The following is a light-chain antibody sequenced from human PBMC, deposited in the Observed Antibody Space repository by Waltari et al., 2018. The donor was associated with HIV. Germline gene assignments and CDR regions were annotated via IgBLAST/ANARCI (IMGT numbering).Light chain of an antibody. CDR1: SPNIGAGYD. CDR2: GNN. V-gene: IGLV1-40*01. Sequence: QSVLTQPPSVSGAPGQRVTIPCTGSSPNIGAGYDVPWYQQVPGTAPKLLIYGNNNRPSGVPDRFSASKSGASPSLAITGLQAEDEADYYCQSYDSSLTGSVFGGGTKLTVL. J-gene: IGLJ2*01. CDR3: QSYDSSLTGSV.